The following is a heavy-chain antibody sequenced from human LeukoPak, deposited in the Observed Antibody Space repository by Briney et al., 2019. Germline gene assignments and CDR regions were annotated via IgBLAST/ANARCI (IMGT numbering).Heavy chain of an antibody. Sequence: SETLSLTCTVSGGSISSFYWSWIRQPPGKGLEWIGDIYYSGSTNFNPSLKSRVTMSVDTSNNQFSLKLSSVTAADTAVYYCARVIELAFDIWGQGTMVTVSS. D-gene: IGHD3-16*02. CDR1: GGSISSFY. J-gene: IGHJ3*02. V-gene: IGHV4-59*01. CDR3: ARVIELAFDI. CDR2: IYYSGST.